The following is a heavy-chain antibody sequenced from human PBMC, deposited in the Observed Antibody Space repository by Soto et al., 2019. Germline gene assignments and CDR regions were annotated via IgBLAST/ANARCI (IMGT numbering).Heavy chain of an antibody. Sequence: QTLSLTCAISGDSVSSNSAAWNWIRQSPSRGLEWLGRTYYRSRWYNDYAVSVRSRITVNPDTSKNQFSLQLTSVTPEDTAVYYCAGTTSHQWYYMDVWGKGTTVTVSS. CDR2: TYYRSRWYN. J-gene: IGHJ6*03. D-gene: IGHD1-7*01. V-gene: IGHV6-1*01. CDR1: GDSVSSNSAA. CDR3: AGTTSHQWYYMDV.